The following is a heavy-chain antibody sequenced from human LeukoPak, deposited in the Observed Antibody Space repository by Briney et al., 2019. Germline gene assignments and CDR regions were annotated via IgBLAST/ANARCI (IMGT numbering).Heavy chain of an antibody. CDR2: ISDSGGRT. D-gene: IGHD3-3*01. CDR3: AREGAIFGEPYYYYYMDV. J-gene: IGHJ6*03. V-gene: IGHV3-23*01. CDR1: GITLSNYG. Sequence: PGGSLRLSCAVSGITLSNYGMSLVRQAPGKGLEWVAGISDSGGRTKYADSVKGRFTISRDNAKNTLYLQMNSLRAEDTAVYYCAREGAIFGEPYYYYYMDVWGKGTTVTVSS.